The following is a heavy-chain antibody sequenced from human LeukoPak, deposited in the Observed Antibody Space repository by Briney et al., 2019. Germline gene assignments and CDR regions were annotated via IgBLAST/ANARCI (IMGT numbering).Heavy chain of an antibody. CDR1: GFTFSSNA. D-gene: IGHD3-10*01. V-gene: IGHV3-23*01. Sequence: PGGSLRLSCAASGFTFSSNAMSCVRQAPGKGLEWVSVITGDTGSTYYADSVKGRFTISRDNSKNTLSLQMNSLRAEDTAVYYCAKDAVAPGSGGDYFDYWGQGTLVTVSS. CDR3: AKDAVAPGSGGDYFDY. CDR2: ITGDTGST. J-gene: IGHJ4*02.